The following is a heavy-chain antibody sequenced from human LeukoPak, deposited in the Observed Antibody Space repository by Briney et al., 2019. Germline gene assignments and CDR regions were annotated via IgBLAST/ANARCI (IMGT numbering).Heavy chain of an antibody. CDR1: GFTFSSYG. CDR3: AKDPIEFSVVITPSDY. D-gene: IGHD3-22*01. CDR2: ISYDGSNK. J-gene: IGHJ4*02. V-gene: IGHV3-30*18. Sequence: GRSLRLSCAAPGFTFSSYGMHWVRQAPGKGLEWVAVISYDGSNKYYADSVKGRFTISRDNSKNTLYLQMNSLRAEDTAVYYCAKDPIEFSVVITPSDYWGQGTLVTVSS.